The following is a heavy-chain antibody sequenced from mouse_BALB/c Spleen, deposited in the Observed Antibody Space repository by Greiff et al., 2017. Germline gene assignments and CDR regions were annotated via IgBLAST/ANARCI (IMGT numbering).Heavy chain of an antibody. D-gene: IGHD1-1*01. CDR1: GFTFSDYY. CDR2: ISDGGSYT. CDR3: ASGDGYGSGYYFDY. V-gene: IGHV5-4*02. J-gene: IGHJ2*01. Sequence: EVQVVESGGGLVKPGGSLKLSCAASGFTFSDYYMYWVRQTPEKRLEWVATISDGGSYTYYPDSVKGRFTISRDNAKNNLYLQMSSLKSEDTAMYYCASGDGYGSGYYFDYWGQGTTLTVSS.